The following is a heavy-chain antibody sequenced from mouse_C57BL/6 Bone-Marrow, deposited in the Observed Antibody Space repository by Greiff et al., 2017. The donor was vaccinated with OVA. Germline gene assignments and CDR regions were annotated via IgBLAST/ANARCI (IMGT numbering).Heavy chain of an antibody. CDR3: AREGGNGDYYAMDY. J-gene: IGHJ4*01. CDR2: IYPGSGST. V-gene: IGHV1-55*01. D-gene: IGHD2-1*01. CDR1: GYTFTSYW. Sequence: VQLQQSGAELVKPGDSVTLSCKASGYTFTSYWITWVKQRPGQGLEWIGDIYPGSGSTNYNEKFKSKATLTVDTSSSTAYLQLSSLTSEDSAVYCCAREGGNGDYYAMDYWGQGTSVTGSS.